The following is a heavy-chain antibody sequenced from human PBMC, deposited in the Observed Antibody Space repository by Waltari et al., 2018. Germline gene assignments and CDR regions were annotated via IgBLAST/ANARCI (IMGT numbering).Heavy chain of an antibody. CDR1: GFTFSSSA. D-gene: IGHD6-6*01. CDR3: AKHKGSSGGFFDY. Sequence: EVQLLESGGGLVQPGGSLRLSCAASGFTFSSSAMSWVRQAPGKGLEWVSVISGSADITYYADSVKGRFTISRDNSKNTLYLQMNSLRAEDTAVYYCAKHKGSSGGFFDYWGQGTLVTVSS. CDR2: ISGSADIT. V-gene: IGHV3-23*01. J-gene: IGHJ4*02.